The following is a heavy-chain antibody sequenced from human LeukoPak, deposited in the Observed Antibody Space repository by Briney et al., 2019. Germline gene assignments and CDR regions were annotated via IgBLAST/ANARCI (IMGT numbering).Heavy chain of an antibody. Sequence: GGSLRLSCAASGFTFSSYWMHWVRQAPGKGLVWVSRINTDGSSTSYADSVKGRFTISRDNAKNTLYLQMNSLRAEDTAVYYCARDWELPTVTNPNWYFDLWGRGTLVTVSS. CDR1: GFTFSSYW. J-gene: IGHJ2*01. CDR2: INTDGSST. CDR3: ARDWELPTVTNPNWYFDL. V-gene: IGHV3-74*01. D-gene: IGHD4-11*01.